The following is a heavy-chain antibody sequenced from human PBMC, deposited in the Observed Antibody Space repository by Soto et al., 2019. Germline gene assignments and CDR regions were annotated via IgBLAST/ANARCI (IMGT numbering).Heavy chain of an antibody. D-gene: IGHD2-2*01. CDR3: ASDMSTT. CDR2: MNPNSGHT. Sequence: QVQLVQSGAEVKKPGASVKVSCKASGYTFTSHDINWMRQTTGQGLEWMGWMNPNSGHTNYAQKFQGRFTMTRDTSISTADMKLTNLRSEDTAIYYCASDMSTTWGQGTLVTVSS. J-gene: IGHJ5*02. V-gene: IGHV1-8*01. CDR1: GYTFTSHD.